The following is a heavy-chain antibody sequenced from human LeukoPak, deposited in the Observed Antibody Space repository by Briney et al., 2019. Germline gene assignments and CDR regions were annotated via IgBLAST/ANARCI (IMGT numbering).Heavy chain of an antibody. D-gene: IGHD5-12*01. CDR3: ASGSSGYDP. Sequence: SETLSLTCTVSGGSISNYYWSWIRQPAGKGLEWIGRIYSSGTTIYNPSLKSRGTMSVDTSKNQFPLKLSSVTAADTAVYFCASGSSGYDPWGQGTLVTVSS. CDR1: GGSISNYY. V-gene: IGHV4-4*07. J-gene: IGHJ5*02. CDR2: IYSSGTT.